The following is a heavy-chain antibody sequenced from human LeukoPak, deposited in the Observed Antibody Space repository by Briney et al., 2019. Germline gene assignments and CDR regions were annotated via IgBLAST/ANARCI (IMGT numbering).Heavy chain of an antibody. CDR3: ARGRVGLRLGELSSRFDY. CDR2: INHSGST. D-gene: IGHD3-16*02. V-gene: IGHV4-34*01. CDR1: GFTFSDYY. J-gene: IGHJ4*02. Sequence: GSLRLSCAASGFTFSDYYMSWIRQPPGKGLEWIGEINHSGSTNYNPSLKSRVTISVDTSKNQFSLKLSSVTAADTAVYYCARGRVGLRLGELSSRFDYWGQGTLVTVSS.